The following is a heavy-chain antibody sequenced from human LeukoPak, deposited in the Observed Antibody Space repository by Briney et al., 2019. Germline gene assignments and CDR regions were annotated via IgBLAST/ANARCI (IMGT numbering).Heavy chain of an antibody. CDR1: GYTFTSYD. J-gene: IGHJ4*02. CDR3: ARRAGTTGEMGY. V-gene: IGHV1-8*01. D-gene: IGHD7-27*01. CDR2: MNPNSGNT. Sequence: ASVKVSCKASGYTFTSYDINWVRQATGQGLEWMGWMNPNSGNTGYAQKFQGRVTMTRNTSISTAYMELSSLRSEDTAVYYCARRAGTTGEMGYWGQGTLVTVSS.